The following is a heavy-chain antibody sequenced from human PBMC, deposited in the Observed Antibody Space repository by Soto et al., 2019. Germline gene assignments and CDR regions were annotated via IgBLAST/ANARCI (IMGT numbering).Heavy chain of an antibody. CDR3: ARGRYGDY. V-gene: IGHV1-18*01. J-gene: IGHJ4*02. D-gene: IGHD1-1*01. Sequence: QVHLVQSGAEVKKPGASVKVSCKGSGYAFTTYGITWVRQAPGQGLEWMGWISAHNGNTNYAQKLQGRVTVTRDTSTSTAYLELRSLSSDDTAVYYCARGRYGDYWGQGALVTVSS. CDR2: ISAHNGNT. CDR1: GYAFTTYG.